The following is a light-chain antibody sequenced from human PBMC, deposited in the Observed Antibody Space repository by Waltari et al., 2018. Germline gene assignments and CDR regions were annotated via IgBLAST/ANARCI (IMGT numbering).Light chain of an antibody. CDR1: SLGEKF. J-gene: IGLJ1*01. CDR2: QDT. Sequence: SYEFTQPPSVSVSPGQTATISCSGDSLGEKFATWYQHKPGQSTVLVIYQDTKRPSGIPERFSGSNSGNTATLTISGTQALDEADYYCQTWDTSNEAIFGPGTKVTVL. V-gene: IGLV3-1*01. CDR3: QTWDTSNEAI.